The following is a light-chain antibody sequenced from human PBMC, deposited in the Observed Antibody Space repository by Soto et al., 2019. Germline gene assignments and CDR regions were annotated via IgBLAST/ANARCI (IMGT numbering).Light chain of an antibody. CDR1: SSDIGAYDY. CDR2: EVN. Sequence: QSALTQPASLSGSPGQLITISCTGTSSDIGAYDYVSWFQQHPGKAPKLRISEVNNRPSGGSNRLPGSKSGNTAYLTISGLQVEDESEYFCCSFTSTRTQVFGTGSQVTVL. J-gene: IGLJ1*01. V-gene: IGLV2-14*01. CDR3: CSFTSTRTQV.